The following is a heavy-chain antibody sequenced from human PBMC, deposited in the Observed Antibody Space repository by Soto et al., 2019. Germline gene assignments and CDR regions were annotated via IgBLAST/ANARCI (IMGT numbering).Heavy chain of an antibody. V-gene: IGHV1-69*12. Sequence: QVQLVQSGAEVKKPGSSVKVSCKASGGTFSSYAISWVRQAPGQGLEWMGGIIPIFGTANYAQKFQGRATMPAADATRPAYRELSSLGSEDAAVYYCARVAAACYYCAMDVWGQGTTVTVSS. D-gene: IGHD2-15*01. CDR1: GGTFSSYA. J-gene: IGHJ6*02. CDR3: ARVAAACYYCAMDV. CDR2: IIPIFGTA.